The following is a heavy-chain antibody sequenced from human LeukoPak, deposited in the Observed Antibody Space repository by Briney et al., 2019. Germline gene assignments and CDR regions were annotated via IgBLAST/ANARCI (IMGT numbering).Heavy chain of an antibody. D-gene: IGHD6-13*01. V-gene: IGHV3-7*01. J-gene: IGHJ4*02. CDR1: GFTFSSYW. Sequence: GGSLRLSCSAAGFTFSSYWMSWVRQAPGKGLEWVANIKQDGSEKYYVDSVKGRFTISRDNAKNSLYLQMNSLRAEDTAVYYCARGGRIAAAGNWGQGTLVTVSS. CDR3: ARGGRIAAAGN. CDR2: IKQDGSEK.